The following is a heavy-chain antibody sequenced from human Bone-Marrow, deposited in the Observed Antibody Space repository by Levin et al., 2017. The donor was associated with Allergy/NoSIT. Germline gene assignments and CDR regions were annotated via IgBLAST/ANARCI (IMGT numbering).Heavy chain of an antibody. Sequence: SQTLSLTCTISGASISSGGYYWSWIRQLPGKGLEWIGCFYYSGTIYYNPSLESRLTISADTSKSQFSLKLTSVTAADTAVYYCATNGPGHLTFYHYFGMDVWGQGTTVTVSS. J-gene: IGHJ6*02. CDR3: ATNGPGHLTFYHYFGMDV. CDR1: GASISSGGYY. V-gene: IGHV4-31*03. CDR2: FYYSGTI. D-gene: IGHD1-14*01.